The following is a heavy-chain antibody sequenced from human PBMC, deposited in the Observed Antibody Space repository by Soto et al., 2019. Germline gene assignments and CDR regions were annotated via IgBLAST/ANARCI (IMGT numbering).Heavy chain of an antibody. J-gene: IGHJ5*02. D-gene: IGHD3-22*01. CDR2: IIPIFGTA. CDR1: GYTFTSYG. CDR3: ARPMRYYYDSSGQSAWFDP. V-gene: IGHV1-69*13. Sequence: ASVKVSCKASGYTFTSYGIRWVRHAPGQGLEWMGGIIPIFGTARYAQKFQGRVTITADESTRTAYMELSSLRSEDTAVYYCARPMRYYYDSSGQSAWFDPWGQGTLVTVSS.